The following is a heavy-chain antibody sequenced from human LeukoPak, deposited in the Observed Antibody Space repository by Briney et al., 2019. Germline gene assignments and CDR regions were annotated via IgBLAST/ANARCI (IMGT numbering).Heavy chain of an antibody. D-gene: IGHD2-2*01. CDR1: GYTLTELS. V-gene: IGHV1-24*01. CDR3: ATDPGCSSTSCQSDY. J-gene: IGHJ4*02. CDR2: FDPEDGET. Sequence: ASVKVSCKVSGYTLTELSMHWVRQAPGKGLEWMGRFDPEDGETIYAQKFQGRVTMTEDTSTDTAYMELSSLRSEDTAVYYCATDPGCSSTSCQSDYWGQGTLVTVSS.